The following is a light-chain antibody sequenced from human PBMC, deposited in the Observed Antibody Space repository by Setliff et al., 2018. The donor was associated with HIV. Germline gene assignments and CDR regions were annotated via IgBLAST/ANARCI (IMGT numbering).Light chain of an antibody. CDR3: QVWDSSSDHPYV. Sequence: SYELTQPPSVSVAPGKTARITCGGNNIGSKSVHWYQQKQGQAPVLVIYYDSDRPSGIPERFSGSNSGNTATLTISRVEAGDEADYFCQVWDSSSDHPYVFGTGTKVTV. CDR1: NIGSKS. J-gene: IGLJ1*01. V-gene: IGLV3-21*04. CDR2: YDS.